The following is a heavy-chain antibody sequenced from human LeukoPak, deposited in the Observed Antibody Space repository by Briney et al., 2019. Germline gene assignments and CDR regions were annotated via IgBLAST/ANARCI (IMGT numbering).Heavy chain of an antibody. CDR3: ARAAWGYYGSGSPLPNWFDP. D-gene: IGHD3-10*01. V-gene: IGHV4-30-2*01. CDR1: GGSISSGGYS. Sequence: SQTLSPTCAVSGGSISSGGYSWSWIRQPPGKGLEWIGYIYHSGSTYYNPALKSRVTISVDRSKNQFSLKLSSVTAADTAVYYCARAAWGYYGSGSPLPNWFDPWGQGTLVTVSS. J-gene: IGHJ5*02. CDR2: IYHSGST.